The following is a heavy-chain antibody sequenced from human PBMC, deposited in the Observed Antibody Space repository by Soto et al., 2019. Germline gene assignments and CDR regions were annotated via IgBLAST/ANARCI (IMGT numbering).Heavy chain of an antibody. CDR2: IYYSGST. CDR1: CGSVSSVGYH. CDR3: ARVEFMVARSVFGVVTNLSKPDP. J-gene: IGHJ5*02. V-gene: IGHV4-61*08. Sequence: PSEPHRVPKSVFCGSVSSVGYHRSWNRQPPGKRLERIGYIYYSGSTNYNPSLKSRVTISVDTSKNQFSLKLSSVTAADTAVYYCARVEFMVARSVFGVVTNLSKPDPWGQGTLVTVSS. D-gene: IGHD3-3*01.